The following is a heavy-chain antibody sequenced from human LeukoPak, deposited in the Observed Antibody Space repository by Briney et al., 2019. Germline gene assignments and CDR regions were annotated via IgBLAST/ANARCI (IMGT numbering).Heavy chain of an antibody. D-gene: IGHD3-22*01. CDR3: ARDIDSSGYLSLNY. V-gene: IGHV4-30-2*01. CDR2: IYHSGST. CDR1: GGSISSGGYS. J-gene: IGHJ4*02. Sequence: SQTLSLTCAVSGGSISSGGYSWSWIRQPPGKGLEWIGYIYHSGSTYYNPSLKSRVTISVDGSKNQFSLKLSSVTAADTAVYYCARDIDSSGYLSLNYWGQGTLVTVSS.